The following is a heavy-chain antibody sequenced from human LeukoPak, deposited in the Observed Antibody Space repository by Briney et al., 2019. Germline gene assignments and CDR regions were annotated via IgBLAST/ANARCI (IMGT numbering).Heavy chain of an antibody. V-gene: IGHV1-69*01. CDR3: ARDGGSVPYYYFDY. CDR2: IIPIFGTA. CDR1: GGTFSSYA. J-gene: IGHJ4*02. D-gene: IGHD4-23*01. Sequence: PRASVKVSCKASGGTFSSYAISWVRQAPGQGLEWMGGIIPIFGTANYAQKFQGRVTITADESTSTAYMELRSLRSEDTAVYYCARDGGSVPYYYFDYWGQGTLVTVSS.